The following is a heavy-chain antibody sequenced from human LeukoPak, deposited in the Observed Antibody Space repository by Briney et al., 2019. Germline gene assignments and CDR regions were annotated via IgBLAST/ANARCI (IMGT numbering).Heavy chain of an antibody. Sequence: GGSLRLSCAPSVYTFSSSWICFVCAAPGRGLECVSTIKKDGSEKYYVDSVKGRFTISRDNAKNSLYLQMNSLRAEDTAVYYCAREDDSSGYYRRLFDYWGQGTLVTVSS. J-gene: IGHJ4*02. D-gene: IGHD3-22*01. CDR2: IKKDGSEK. CDR3: AREDDSSGYYRRLFDY. V-gene: IGHV3-7*01. CDR1: VYTFSSSW.